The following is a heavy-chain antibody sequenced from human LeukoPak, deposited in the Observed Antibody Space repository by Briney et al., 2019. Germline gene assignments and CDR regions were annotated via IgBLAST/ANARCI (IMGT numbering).Heavy chain of an antibody. Sequence: GGSLRLSCAASGFPFSSYSMTWVRQAPGKGLEWVATIKPDGTTKFYVDSVKGRFTISRDNALNSLYLQMNSLRAEDTAIYYCARSIPYGTTWYGRSDYWGQGTLVTVSS. V-gene: IGHV3-7*03. D-gene: IGHD6-13*01. CDR3: ARSIPYGTTWYGRSDY. CDR1: GFPFSSYS. CDR2: IKPDGTTK. J-gene: IGHJ4*02.